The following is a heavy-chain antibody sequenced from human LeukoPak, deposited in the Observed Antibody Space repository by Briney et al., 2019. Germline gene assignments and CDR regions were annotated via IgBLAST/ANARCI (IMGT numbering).Heavy chain of an antibody. D-gene: IGHD3-10*01. CDR2: IRYDGSHK. CDR1: GFIFSNYG. V-gene: IGHV3-30*02. CDR3: AKDLLKEGSYGSGIDWFDP. J-gene: IGHJ5*02. Sequence: GGSLRLSCAASGFIFSNYGMHWVRQAPGKGLEWVSFIRYDGSHKHYADSVRGRFTTSRENSKKTLYLQMNSLRPEDTAMYYCAKDLLKEGSYGSGIDWFDPWGQGAQVTVSS.